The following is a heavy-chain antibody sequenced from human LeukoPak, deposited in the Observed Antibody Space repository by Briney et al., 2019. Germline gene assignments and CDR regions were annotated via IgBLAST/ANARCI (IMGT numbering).Heavy chain of an antibody. J-gene: IGHJ4*02. D-gene: IGHD2-15*01. CDR3: ARGDIDY. CDR2: INPSDGST. Sequence: ASVKVSCKASRCILTRQYMHWVRQAPGQGLEGMGVINPSDGSTTYAQDFQGRVTLTRDTSTSTVYMELSRLRSEDTAFYYCARGDIDYWGQGNLVTVSS. CDR1: RCILTRQY. V-gene: IGHV1-46*01.